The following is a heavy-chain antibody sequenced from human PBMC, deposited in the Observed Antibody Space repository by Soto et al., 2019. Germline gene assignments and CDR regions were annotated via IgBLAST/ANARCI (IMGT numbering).Heavy chain of an antibody. CDR2: ISYDGSNK. Sequence: QEQLVESGGGVVQPGRSLRLSCAASGFTFSSYGMHWVRQAPGKGLEWVAVISYDGSNKYYADSVKGRFTISRDNSKNTLYLQMNSLRAEDTAVYYCAKVTVVAATTSLVDYWGQGTLVTVSS. J-gene: IGHJ4*02. CDR3: AKVTVVAATTSLVDY. CDR1: GFTFSSYG. D-gene: IGHD2-15*01. V-gene: IGHV3-30*18.